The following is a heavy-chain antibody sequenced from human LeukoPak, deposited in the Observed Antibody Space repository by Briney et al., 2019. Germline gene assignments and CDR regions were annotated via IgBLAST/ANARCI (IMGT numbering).Heavy chain of an antibody. V-gene: IGHV4-39*01. J-gene: IGHJ6*03. CDR3: ARSRSSYSSSWPYYYYYYYMDV. CDR1: GGSISSSSYY. Sequence: PSETLSLTCTVSGGSISSSSYYWGWIRQPPGKELEWIGSIYYSGSTYYNPSLKSRVTISVDTSKNQFSLELSSVTAADTAVYYCARSRSSYSSSWPYYYYYYYMDVWGKGTTVTVSS. D-gene: IGHD6-13*01. CDR2: IYYSGST.